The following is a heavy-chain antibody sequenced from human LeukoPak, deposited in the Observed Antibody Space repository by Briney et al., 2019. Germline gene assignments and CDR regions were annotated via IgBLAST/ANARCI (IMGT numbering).Heavy chain of an antibody. CDR2: IVPIFGTA. J-gene: IGHJ4*02. D-gene: IGHD6-6*01. Sequence: GASVKVSCKASGYTFTSYAMNWVRQAPGQGLEWMGGIVPIFGTANYAQKFQGRVTITADKSTSTAYMELSSLRSEDTAVYYCARCHHSSSYVNCDYWGQGTLVTVSS. CDR1: GYTFTSYA. V-gene: IGHV1-69*06. CDR3: ARCHHSSSYVNCDY.